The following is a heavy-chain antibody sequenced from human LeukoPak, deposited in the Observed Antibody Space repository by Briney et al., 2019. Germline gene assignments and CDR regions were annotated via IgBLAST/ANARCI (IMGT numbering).Heavy chain of an antibody. J-gene: IGHJ4*02. V-gene: IGHV1-8*01. CDR2: TNPNSGNT. D-gene: IGHD2-21*02. CDR3: ARGACGGDGPVPIPPSNDY. Sequence: ASVKVSCKASGYTSTSYEINWVRQATGQGLEWMGWTNPNSGNTGYAQKFQGRVTMTRNTSISTAYMELSSLRSEDTAVYYCARGACGGDGPVPIPPSNDYWGQGTLVTVSS. CDR1: GYTSTSYE.